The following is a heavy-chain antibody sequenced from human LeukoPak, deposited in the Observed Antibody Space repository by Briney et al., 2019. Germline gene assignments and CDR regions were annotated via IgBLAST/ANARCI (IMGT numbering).Heavy chain of an antibody. V-gene: IGHV3-7*01. CDR2: IKQDGSEK. CDR1: EFTFSSYW. D-gene: IGHD3-9*01. Sequence: GGSLRLSCAASEFTFSSYWMSWVRQAPGKGLEWVANIKQDGSEKYYVDSVRGRFTISRDNAKNSLYLQMNSLRAEDTAVYYCARGILTGLDYFDYWAREPWSPSPQ. CDR3: ARGILTGLDYFDY. J-gene: IGHJ4*02.